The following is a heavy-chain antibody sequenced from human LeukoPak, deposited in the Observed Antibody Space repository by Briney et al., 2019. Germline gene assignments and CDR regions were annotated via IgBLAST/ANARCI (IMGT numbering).Heavy chain of an antibody. CDR3: AREGFTVTMNYFDY. CDR1: GFTFSSFS. V-gene: IGHV3-21*01. J-gene: IGHJ4*02. Sequence: GGSLRLPCAGSGFTFSSFSMNWVRQAPGKGLEWVSSISSSSSYIYYADSVKGRFTISRDNAKNSLYLQMNNLRAEDTAVYYCAREGFTVTMNYFDYWGQGTLVTVSS. D-gene: IGHD4-17*01. CDR2: ISSSSSYI.